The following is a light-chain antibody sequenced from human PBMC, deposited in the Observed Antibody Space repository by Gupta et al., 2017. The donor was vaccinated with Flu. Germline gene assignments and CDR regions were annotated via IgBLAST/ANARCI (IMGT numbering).Light chain of an antibody. V-gene: IGLV10-54*04. J-gene: IGLJ3*02. CDR1: SNNVGSQG. CDR2: SNN. Sequence: ATIIVTGDSNNVGSQGAVWLQHHPGHPPKVLFLSNNFRPSGISERFSASRSGNTASLTITGLQAEEEADYYCSAWDSSRSAWVFGGGTKLTVL. CDR3: SAWDSSRSAWV.